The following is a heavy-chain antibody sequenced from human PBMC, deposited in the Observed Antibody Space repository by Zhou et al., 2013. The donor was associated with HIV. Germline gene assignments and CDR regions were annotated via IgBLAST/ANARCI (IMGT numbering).Heavy chain of an antibody. J-gene: IGHJ5*02. CDR3: ARIWPDFWSGYYNWFDP. Sequence: QVQLVQSGAEVKKPGASVKVSCKASGYTFTSYGISWVRQAPGQGLEWMGWISAYNGNTNYAQKLQGRVTMTTDTSTSTAYMELRSLRSDDTAVYYCARIWPDFWSGYYNWFDPWGRGNPWSTVSS. V-gene: IGHV1-18*01. D-gene: IGHD3-3*01. CDR1: GYTFTSYG. CDR2: ISAYNGNT.